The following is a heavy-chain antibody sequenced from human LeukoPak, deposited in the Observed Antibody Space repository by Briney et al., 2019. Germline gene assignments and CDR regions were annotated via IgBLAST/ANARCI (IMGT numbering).Heavy chain of an antibody. CDR2: ISSNGGST. Sequence: PGGSLRLSCAASGFTFSNSAMHWIRQIPGKGLEYVSAISSNGGSTYYADSVKGRFTISRDNSKNMLYLQMGSLRAEDTAVYYCARTDYYDSSVDAFDIWGQGTMVTVSS. D-gene: IGHD3-22*01. V-gene: IGHV3-64*02. J-gene: IGHJ3*02. CDR3: ARTDYYDSSVDAFDI. CDR1: GFTFSNSA.